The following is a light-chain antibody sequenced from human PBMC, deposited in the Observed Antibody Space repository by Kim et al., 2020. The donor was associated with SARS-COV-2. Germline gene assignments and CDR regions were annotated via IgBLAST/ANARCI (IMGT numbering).Light chain of an antibody. Sequence: QSALTQPASVSGSPGQSITISCTGPSSDVGGYNYVCWYQQHPDKAPRLIIYDVINRPSGVSSRFSGSKSGNTASLTTSGLQPEDEADYYCSAYITTGTWVFGGGTQLTVL. J-gene: IGLJ3*02. CDR3: SAYITTGTWV. CDR1: SSDVGGYNY. CDR2: DVI. V-gene: IGLV2-14*03.